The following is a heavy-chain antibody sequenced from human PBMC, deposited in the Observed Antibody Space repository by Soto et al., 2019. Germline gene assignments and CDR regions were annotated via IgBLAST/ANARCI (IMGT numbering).Heavy chain of an antibody. D-gene: IGHD5-18*01. Sequence: PXESLKVCCQGSGYSCTSYWVSWVLQMPGKGLEWMGRIDPSDSYTNYSPSFQGHVTISADKSISTAYLQRSSLKASDTAMYYCARIIPRKAHKAMVIAGMDVWGQRTTVTVSS. CDR2: IDPSDSYT. CDR3: ARIIPRKAHKAMVIAGMDV. J-gene: IGHJ6*02. CDR1: GYSCTSYW. V-gene: IGHV5-10-1*01.